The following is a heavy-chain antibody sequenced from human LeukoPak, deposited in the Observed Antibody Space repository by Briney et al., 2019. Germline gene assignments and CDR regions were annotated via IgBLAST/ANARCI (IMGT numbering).Heavy chain of an antibody. CDR3: AREFRNYADY. D-gene: IGHD1-7*01. CDR2: MNPNSGNT. J-gene: IGHJ4*02. V-gene: IGHV1-8*01. Sequence: ASVKVSCKASGYTFTSYDINSVRQATGQGLQWIGWMNPNSGNTGYVQKFQGRVTMTRNTSISTAYMELSSLRSEDTAVYYCAREFRNYADYWGQGTLVTVSS. CDR1: GYTFTSYD.